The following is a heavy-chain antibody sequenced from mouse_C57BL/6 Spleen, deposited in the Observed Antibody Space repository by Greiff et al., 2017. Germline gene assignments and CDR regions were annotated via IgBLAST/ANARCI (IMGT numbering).Heavy chain of an antibody. D-gene: IGHD2-4*01. CDR3: ARGGDYGDPLFAY. CDR2: IRNKANGYTT. CDR1: GFTFTDYY. J-gene: IGHJ3*01. V-gene: IGHV7-3*01. Sequence: EVQVVESGGGLVQPGGSLSLSCAASGFTFTDYYMSWVRQPPGKALEWLGFIRNKANGYTTEYSASVKGRFTISSDNSQSILYLQMNALRAEDSATYYCARGGDYGDPLFAYWGQGTLVTVSA.